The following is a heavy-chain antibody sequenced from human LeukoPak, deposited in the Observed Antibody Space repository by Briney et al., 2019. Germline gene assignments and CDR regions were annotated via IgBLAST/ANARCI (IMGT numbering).Heavy chain of an antibody. J-gene: IGHJ4*02. CDR2: ISSDGSST. D-gene: IGHD2-21*02. CDR3: ARGSVDCAGDCDSLAY. CDR1: GFTFSSYW. Sequence: GGSLRLSCAASGFTFSSYWMHWVRQAPGKGLVWVSRISSDGSSTSYAASVKGRFTISRDNAKNTLYLQMNSLRAEDTAVYYCARGSVDCAGDCDSLAYWGQGTLVTVSS. V-gene: IGHV3-74*01.